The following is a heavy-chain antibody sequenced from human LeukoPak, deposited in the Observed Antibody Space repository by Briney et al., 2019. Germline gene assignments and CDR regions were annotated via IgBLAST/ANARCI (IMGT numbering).Heavy chain of an antibody. V-gene: IGHV4-59*01. CDR3: ARGVLRFYGMDV. J-gene: IGHJ6*02. CDR2: IYYSGST. D-gene: IGHD3-3*01. CDR1: GGSISSYY. Sequence: SETLSLTRTVSGGSISSYYWSWIRQPPGKGLEWIGYIYYSGSTNYNPSLKSRVTISVDTSKNQFSLKLSSVTAADTAVYYCARGVLRFYGMDVWGQGTTVTVSS.